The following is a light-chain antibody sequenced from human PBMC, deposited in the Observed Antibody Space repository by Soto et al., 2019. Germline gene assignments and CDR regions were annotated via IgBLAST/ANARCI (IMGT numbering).Light chain of an antibody. Sequence: EIVLTQSPGTLSLSPGERATLSCRASQSVSSSYLAWYQQKPGQAPRLLIYGASSRATGIPDRFSGSGSGTGFTLTISRLEPEDFALYYCQQYGSSPFTFGPGTKVDIK. CDR3: QQYGSSPFT. CDR2: GAS. CDR1: QSVSSSY. J-gene: IGKJ3*01. V-gene: IGKV3-20*01.